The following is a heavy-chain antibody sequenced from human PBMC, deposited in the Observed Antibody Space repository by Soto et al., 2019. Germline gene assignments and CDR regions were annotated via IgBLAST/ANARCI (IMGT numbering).Heavy chain of an antibody. V-gene: IGHV4-34*01. CDR3: ARGRYYYGSGSYYRQYYFDY. J-gene: IGHJ4*02. CDR2: INHSGST. Sequence: SETLSLTCAVYGGSFSGYYWSWIRQPPGKGLEWIGEINHSGSTNYNPSLKSRVTISVDTSKNQFSLKLSSVTAADTAVYYCARGRYYYGSGSYYRQYYFDYWGQGTLVTVPQ. CDR1: GGSFSGYY. D-gene: IGHD3-10*01.